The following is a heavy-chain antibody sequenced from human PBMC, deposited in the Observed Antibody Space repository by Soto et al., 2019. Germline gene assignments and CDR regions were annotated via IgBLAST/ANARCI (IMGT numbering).Heavy chain of an antibody. CDR3: AKDSFINLRGYDSY. V-gene: IGHV3-23*01. Sequence: GGSLRLSCTASGFTFSTYAMIWVRQAPGKGLEWVSAISGSGDSTYYADSVKGRFTISRDNSKNTLYLQMSSLRAEDTAIYYCAKDSFINLRGYDSYWGQGTLVTVSS. D-gene: IGHD5-12*01. CDR1: GFTFSTYA. CDR2: ISGSGDST. J-gene: IGHJ4*02.